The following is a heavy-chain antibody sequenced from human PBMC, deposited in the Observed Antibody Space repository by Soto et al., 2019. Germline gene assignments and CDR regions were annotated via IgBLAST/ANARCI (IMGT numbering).Heavy chain of an antibody. V-gene: IGHV3-30*18. CDR3: AKERGGLPNYYYYGMDG. Sequence: GSLSLSCSASGLTFSSYGMHWVRQAPGKGLEWVAVISYDGSNKYYADSVKGRFTISRDNSKNTLYLQMNSLRAEDTAVYYGAKERGGLPNYYYYGMDGWGQGTTVTVSS. CDR2: ISYDGSNK. J-gene: IGHJ6*02. CDR1: GLTFSSYG. D-gene: IGHD5-18*01.